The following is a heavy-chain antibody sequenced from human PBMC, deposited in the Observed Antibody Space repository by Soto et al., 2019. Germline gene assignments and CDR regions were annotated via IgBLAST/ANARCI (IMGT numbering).Heavy chain of an antibody. CDR3: ARHGVDYGDYASYYYYGMDV. CDR1: GGSISSSTYY. CDR2: IYYSGSA. V-gene: IGHV4-39*01. J-gene: IGHJ6*02. D-gene: IGHD4-17*01. Sequence: QLQLQESGPGLVKPSETLSLTCTVSGGSISSSTYYWGWIRQPPGKGLEWIGMIYYSGSAYYNPSLKSRVTISLDTSKNWFSLRLSSVTAADKAVYYCARHGVDYGDYASYYYYGMDVWGRGTTVTVSS.